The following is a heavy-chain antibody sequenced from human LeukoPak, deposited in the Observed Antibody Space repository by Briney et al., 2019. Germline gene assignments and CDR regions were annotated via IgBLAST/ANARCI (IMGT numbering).Heavy chain of an antibody. Sequence: GGSLRLSCAASGFTFSSYAMSWVRQAPGKGLEWVSAISGSGGSTYYADSVKGRFTISRDNSKNTLYLQMNSLRAEDTAVYYWARDPHYGDYGTWGQGTLVTVSS. V-gene: IGHV3-23*01. D-gene: IGHD4-17*01. J-gene: IGHJ5*02. CDR1: GFTFSSYA. CDR3: ARDPHYGDYGT. CDR2: ISGSGGST.